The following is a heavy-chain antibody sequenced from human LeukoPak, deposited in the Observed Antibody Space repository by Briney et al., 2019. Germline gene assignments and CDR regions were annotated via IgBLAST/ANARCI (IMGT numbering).Heavy chain of an antibody. V-gene: IGHV4-39*07. Sequence: WETLSLTCTVSGGSISSSSYYWGWIRQPPGKGLEWIGSIYYSGSTYYNPSLKSRVTISVDTSKNQFSLKLSSVTAADTAVYYCARDVGGYGGNGYWGQGTLVTVSS. J-gene: IGHJ4*02. D-gene: IGHD4-23*01. CDR2: IYYSGST. CDR1: GGSISSSSYY. CDR3: ARDVGGYGGNGY.